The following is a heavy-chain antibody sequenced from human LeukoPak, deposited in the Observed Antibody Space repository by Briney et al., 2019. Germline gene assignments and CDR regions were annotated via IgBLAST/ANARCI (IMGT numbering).Heavy chain of an antibody. CDR3: TTGHTSGDAFDI. CDR2: IKSNTDGGTA. D-gene: IGHD3-22*01. J-gene: IGHJ3*02. V-gene: IGHV3-15*01. Sequence: GGTLRLSCAASGFTFNSYGMSWVRQAPGKGLEWVGRIKSNTDGGTADYTATVKGRLTISRDDSKNTVYLQMNSLKTEDTAMYYCTTGHTSGDAFDIWGQGTMVTVSS. CDR1: GFTFNSYG.